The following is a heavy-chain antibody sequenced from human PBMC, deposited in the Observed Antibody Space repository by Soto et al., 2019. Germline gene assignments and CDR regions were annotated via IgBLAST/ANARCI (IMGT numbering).Heavy chain of an antibody. V-gene: IGHV1-69*13. CDR3: ARLRVDYYDSSGYYYPGGYFDY. J-gene: IGHJ4*02. D-gene: IGHD3-22*01. Sequence: ASVKVSCKASGGTFSSYAISWVRQAPGQGLEWMGGIIPIFGTANYAQKFQGRVTITADESTSTAYMELGSLRSEDTAVYYCARLRVDYYDSSGYYYPGGYFDYWGQGTLVTVSS. CDR1: GGTFSSYA. CDR2: IIPIFGTA.